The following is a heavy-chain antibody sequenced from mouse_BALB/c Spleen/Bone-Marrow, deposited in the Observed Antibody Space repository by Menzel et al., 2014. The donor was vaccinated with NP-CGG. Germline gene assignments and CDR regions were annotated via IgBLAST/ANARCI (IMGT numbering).Heavy chain of an antibody. CDR1: GFTFSSYA. CDR3: ARPRFAY. V-gene: IGHV5-9-3*01. J-gene: IGHJ3*01. Sequence: EVQLVESGGGLVKPGGSLKLSCAASGFTFSSYAMSWVRQTPEKRLEWVATISSGGSYTYYPDSVKGRFTISRDNAKNTLYLQMSSLSSEDPAMYYCARPRFAYWGQGTLVTVSA. CDR2: ISSGGSYT.